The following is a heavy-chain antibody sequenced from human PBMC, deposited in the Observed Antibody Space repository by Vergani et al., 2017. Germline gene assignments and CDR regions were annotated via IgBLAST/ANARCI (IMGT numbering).Heavy chain of an antibody. CDR1: SFKLGDYG. CDR2: TWYEGNNN. CDR3: ARLGLTASRREAPVFDY. D-gene: IGHD6-13*01. V-gene: IGHV3-33*01. Sequence: QVQLVESGGGVVQPGRSLRLSCTPSSFKLGDYGMHWVRQAPGRGLEWVSMTWYEGNNNYYADSVKGRFTISKDISKNTLYLQMNSLRGDDTAVYFCARLGLTASRREAPVFDYWGQGTLVTVSS. J-gene: IGHJ4*02.